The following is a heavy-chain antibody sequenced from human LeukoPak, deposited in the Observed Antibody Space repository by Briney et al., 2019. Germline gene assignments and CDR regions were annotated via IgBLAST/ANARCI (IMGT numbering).Heavy chain of an antibody. CDR3: ALSIHFATYSSGWYGGEY. J-gene: IGHJ4*02. D-gene: IGHD6-19*01. CDR1: GGTFSSYA. V-gene: IGHV1-69*13. CDR2: IIPIFGTA. Sequence: ASVKVSCKASGGTFSSYAISWVRQAPGQGLEWMGGIIPIFGTANYAQKFQGRVTITADESTSTAYMELSSLRSDDTAVYYCALSIHFATYSSGWYGGEYWGQGTLVTVSS.